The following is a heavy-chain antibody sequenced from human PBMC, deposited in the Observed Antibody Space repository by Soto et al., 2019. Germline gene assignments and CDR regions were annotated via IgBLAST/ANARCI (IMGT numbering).Heavy chain of an antibody. D-gene: IGHD5-12*01. J-gene: IGHJ4*02. CDR2: IYYSGST. CDR3: ASPTVATGSRDY. CDR1: GGSISSSSYY. Sequence: SETLSLTCTVSGGSISSSSYYWGWIRQPPGKGLEWIGSIYYSGSTYYNPSLKSRVTIPVDTSKNQFSLKLSSVTAADTAVYYCASPTVATGSRDYWGQGTLVTVSS. V-gene: IGHV4-39*01.